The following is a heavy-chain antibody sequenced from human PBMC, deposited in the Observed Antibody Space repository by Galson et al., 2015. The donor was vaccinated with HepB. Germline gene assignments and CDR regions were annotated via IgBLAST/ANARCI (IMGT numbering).Heavy chain of an antibody. Sequence: SLRLSCAASGFTFNHRAMHWVRQTPDKGLEWVATVSYDGGSKSYEDSVRGRFTISRDNSNNILYLQMNSLRTEDTATYHCARADSGWSFVFDYWGQGTLVTVSS. J-gene: IGHJ4*02. CDR2: VSYDGGSK. V-gene: IGHV3-30-3*01. CDR3: ARADSGWSFVFDY. D-gene: IGHD6-19*01. CDR1: GFTFNHRA.